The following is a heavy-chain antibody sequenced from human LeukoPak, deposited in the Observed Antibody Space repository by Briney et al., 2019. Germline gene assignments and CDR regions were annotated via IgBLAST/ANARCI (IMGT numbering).Heavy chain of an antibody. D-gene: IGHD3-10*01. Sequence: ASVKVSCKASGYTFTSYYMHWVRQAPGQGLEWMGIINPSGGSTSYAQKFQGRVTMTRDTSTSTVYMELSSLRSEDTAVYYCARGATGTTHYYGSGSYSLGWFDPWGQGTLVTVSS. J-gene: IGHJ5*02. CDR2: INPSGGST. CDR3: ARGATGTTHYYGSGSYSLGWFDP. CDR1: GYTFTSYY. V-gene: IGHV1-46*01.